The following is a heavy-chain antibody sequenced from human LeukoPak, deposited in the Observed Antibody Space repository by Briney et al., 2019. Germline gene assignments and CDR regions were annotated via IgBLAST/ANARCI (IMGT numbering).Heavy chain of an antibody. CDR3: ARDLGSSSGTVED. Sequence: PGGSLRLSCAASGFTFSSYSMNWVRQAPGKGLEWVSSISSSSSYIYYADSVKGRFTISRDNSKNTLYLQMNSLRAEDTAVYYCARDLGSSSGTVEDWGQGTLVTVSS. D-gene: IGHD6-6*01. V-gene: IGHV3-21*04. CDR2: ISSSSSYI. J-gene: IGHJ4*02. CDR1: GFTFSSYS.